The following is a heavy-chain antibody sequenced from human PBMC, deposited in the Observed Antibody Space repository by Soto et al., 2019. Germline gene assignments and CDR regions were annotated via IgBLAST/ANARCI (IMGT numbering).Heavy chain of an antibody. V-gene: IGHV1-69*06. CDR3: ARERLARTEVPFDF. J-gene: IGHJ4*02. CDR1: GGSINSYS. Sequence: SVKVSCKASGGSINSYSISWVRQAPAQGLEWLGGIIPIFGTPNYAQRFQGRVTITADKSASTVYMELSSLRSEDTAIYYCARERLARTEVPFDFWGQGTLVPVCS. D-gene: IGHD3-9*01. CDR2: IIPIFGTP.